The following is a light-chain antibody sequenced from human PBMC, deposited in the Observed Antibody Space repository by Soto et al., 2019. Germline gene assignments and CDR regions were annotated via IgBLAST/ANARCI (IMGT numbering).Light chain of an antibody. CDR2: GAS. CDR3: QEYNNWPPTFT. Sequence: EIVMTQSPATLSVSPGERDTLSCRASQSVSSNLAWYQQKPGQAPRLLIYGASNRATGIPARVSGSGSGTEFTLTISSLQSEDFAVYYCQEYNNWPPTFTFGPGTKVDIK. J-gene: IGKJ3*01. V-gene: IGKV3-15*01. CDR1: QSVSSN.